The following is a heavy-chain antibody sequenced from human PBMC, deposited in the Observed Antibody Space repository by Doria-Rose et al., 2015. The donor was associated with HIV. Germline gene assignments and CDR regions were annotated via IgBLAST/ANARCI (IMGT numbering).Heavy chain of an antibody. CDR1: GFRFDDYA. Sequence: VQSGGGLLQPGRALRLSCAASGFRFDDYAMHWVRQTPGKGLEWVAGISWNSDTIDYADSVKGRFTISRDNAKNSLYLQMNSLRAEDTALYYCTKRRGVTDIDPFDIWGQGTMVIVSS. D-gene: IGHD2-21*02. V-gene: IGHV3-9*01. CDR3: TKRRGVTDIDPFDI. CDR2: ISWNSDTI. J-gene: IGHJ3*02.